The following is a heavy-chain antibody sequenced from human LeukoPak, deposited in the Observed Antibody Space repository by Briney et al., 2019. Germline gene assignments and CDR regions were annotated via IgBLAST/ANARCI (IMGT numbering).Heavy chain of an antibody. V-gene: IGHV3-64*02. CDR1: GFTFSRYA. Sequence: SGGSLRLSCAASGFTFSRYAMYWVRQAPGKGLECVSASSSDGGSTYYADSVKGRFSISRDTSKKTMFLQMGSLRAEDMAIYYCARGRYDFWGGSTLDYWGQGALVTASS. CDR2: SSSDGGST. CDR3: ARGRYDFWGGSTLDY. D-gene: IGHD3-3*01. J-gene: IGHJ4*02.